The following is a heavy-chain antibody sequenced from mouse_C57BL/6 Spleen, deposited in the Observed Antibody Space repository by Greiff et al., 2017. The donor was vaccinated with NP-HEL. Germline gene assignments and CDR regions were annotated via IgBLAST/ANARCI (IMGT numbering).Heavy chain of an antibody. CDR1: GYTFTSYW. V-gene: IGHV1-7*01. Sequence: VHLQQSGAELAKPGASVKLSCKASGYTFTSYWMHWVKQRPGQGLEWIGYINPSSGYTKYNQKFKDKATLTADKSSSTAYMQLSSLTYEDSAVYYCARGELGLYYAMDYWGQGTSVTVSS. J-gene: IGHJ4*01. CDR2: INPSSGYT. D-gene: IGHD4-1*01. CDR3: ARGELGLYYAMDY.